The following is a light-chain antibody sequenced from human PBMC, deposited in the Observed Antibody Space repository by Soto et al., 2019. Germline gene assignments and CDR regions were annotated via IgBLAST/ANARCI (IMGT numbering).Light chain of an antibody. V-gene: IGKV1-33*01. CDR3: QQYGSLPIT. J-gene: IGKJ5*01. CDR2: DAS. Sequence: DIQMTQSPSSLSASIGDRVTISCQASQDIGNFLNWYQQKPGKAPYLLIYDASNLDTGVSSRFSGRGSGRQVSITITSLQPDDVATYFCQQYGSLPITFGQGTRLDIK. CDR1: QDIGNF.